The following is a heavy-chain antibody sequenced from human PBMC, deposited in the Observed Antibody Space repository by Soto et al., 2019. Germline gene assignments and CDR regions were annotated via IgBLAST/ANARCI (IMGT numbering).Heavy chain of an antibody. CDR1: GFIFDDYA. CDR2: ISWNSDSV. Sequence: EGQLVESGGGLAQPGRSLRLSCAASGFIFDDYAMHWVRQPPGKGLEWVSGISWNSDSVAYADSVKGRFTISRDNAKNSRYLQMNSLRAEDTALYYCATAPSLIYGGGNYFVSWGQGTLVTVSS. J-gene: IGHJ4*02. CDR3: ATAPSLIYGGGNYFVS. V-gene: IGHV3-9*01. D-gene: IGHD3-10*01.